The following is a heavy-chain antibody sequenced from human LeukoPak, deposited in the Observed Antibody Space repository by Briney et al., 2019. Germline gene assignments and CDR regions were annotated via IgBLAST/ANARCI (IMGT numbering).Heavy chain of an antibody. Sequence: SETLSLTCTVSGGSIGSYYWSWIRQPAGKGLEWIGRIYTSGSTNYNPSLKSRVTMSVDTSKNQFSLKLSSVTAADTAVYYCARVSCTNTYCYLDYWGQGTLVTVSS. D-gene: IGHD2-8*01. V-gene: IGHV4-4*07. CDR3: ARVSCTNTYCYLDY. J-gene: IGHJ4*02. CDR2: IYTSGST. CDR1: GGSIGSYY.